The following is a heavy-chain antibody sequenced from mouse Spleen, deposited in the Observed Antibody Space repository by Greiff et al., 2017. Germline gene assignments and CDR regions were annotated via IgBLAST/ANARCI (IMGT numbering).Heavy chain of an antibody. CDR2: INSNGGST. Sequence: EVKLVESGGGLVKPGGSLKLSCAASGFTFSSYAMSWVRQTPEKRLEWVAAINSNGGSTYYPDTVKDRFTISRDNAKNTLYLQMSSLRSEDTALYYCARHKRDYYDGSFDYWGQGTTLTVSS. CDR3: ARHKRDYYDGSFDY. V-gene: IGHV5-6-2*01. J-gene: IGHJ2*01. D-gene: IGHD1-1*01. CDR1: GFTFSSYA.